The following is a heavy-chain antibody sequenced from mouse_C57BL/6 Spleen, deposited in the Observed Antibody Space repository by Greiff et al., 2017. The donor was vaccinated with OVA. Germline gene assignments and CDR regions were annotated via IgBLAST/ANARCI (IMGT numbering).Heavy chain of an antibody. V-gene: IGHV5-4*01. CDR2: ISDGGSYT. D-gene: IGHD2-10*01. J-gene: IGHJ4*01. CDR3: ARGLLEGYYAMDY. Sequence: DVHLVESGGGLVKPGGSLKLSCAASGFTFSSYAMSWVRQTPEKRLEWVATISDGGSYTYYPDNVKGRFTISRDNAKNNLYLQMSHLKSEDTAMYYCARGLLEGYYAMDYWGQGTSVTVSS. CDR1: GFTFSSYA.